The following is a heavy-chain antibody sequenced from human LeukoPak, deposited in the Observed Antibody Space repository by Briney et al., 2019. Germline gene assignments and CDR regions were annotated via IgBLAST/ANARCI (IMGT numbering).Heavy chain of an antibody. CDR2: INPNSGGT. V-gene: IGHV1-2*02. Sequence: ASVKVSCKASGYTFTGYYMHWVRQAPGQGLEWMGWINPNSGGTNYAQKFQGRVTMTRDTSISTAYMELSRLRSDDTAVYYCARRVTDFGVVIDAFDIWGQGTMVTVSS. CDR1: GYTFTGYY. CDR3: ARRVTDFGVVIDAFDI. D-gene: IGHD3-3*01. J-gene: IGHJ3*02.